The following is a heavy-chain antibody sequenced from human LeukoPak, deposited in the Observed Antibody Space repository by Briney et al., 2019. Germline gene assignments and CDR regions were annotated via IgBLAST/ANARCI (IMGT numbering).Heavy chain of an antibody. CDR3: AKDAVDTAMDYYFDY. CDR1: GFTFSSYW. Sequence: GGSLRLSCAASGFTFSSYWMSWVRQAPGKGLEWVANIKQDGSEKYYVDSVKGRFTISRDNSKNTLYLQMNSLRAEDTAVYYCAKDAVDTAMDYYFDYWGQGTLVTVSS. J-gene: IGHJ4*02. D-gene: IGHD5-18*01. CDR2: IKQDGSEK. V-gene: IGHV3-7*03.